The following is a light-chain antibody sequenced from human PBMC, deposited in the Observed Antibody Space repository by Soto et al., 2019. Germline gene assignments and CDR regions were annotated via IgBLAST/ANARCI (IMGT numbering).Light chain of an antibody. J-gene: IGLJ1*01. CDR2: EVS. CDR1: SSDVGGFNY. Sequence: QSVLTQPASVSGSPGQSITISCTGTSSDVGGFNYVSWYQQHPGKAPKLLISEVSNRPSGVSYRFSGFKSGTTASLTISGLQAEDEADYYCSSYTRTSSYVFGGGTKVTVL. CDR3: SSYTRTSSYV. V-gene: IGLV2-14*01.